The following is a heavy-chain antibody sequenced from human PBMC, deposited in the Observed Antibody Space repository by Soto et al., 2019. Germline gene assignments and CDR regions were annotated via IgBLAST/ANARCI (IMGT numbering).Heavy chain of an antibody. V-gene: IGHV4-30-4*01. CDR1: GVSVSRDYQ. D-gene: IGHD1-26*01. Sequence: SETLSLTCTVSGVSVSRDYQWIWIRQPPGKGLEWIGHISYSGSPYYHPSLRSRLSISVDTFKNQFSLKVKSVTAADTAVYYCARAWDFWGQGTLVTVSS. J-gene: IGHJ1*01. CDR2: ISYSGSP. CDR3: ARAWDF.